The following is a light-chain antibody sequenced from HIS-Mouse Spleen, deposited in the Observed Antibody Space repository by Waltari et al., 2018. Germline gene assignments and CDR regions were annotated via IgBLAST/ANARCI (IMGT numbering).Light chain of an antibody. V-gene: IGKV1-5*03. CDR1: QSISSW. J-gene: IGKJ1*01. CDR3: QQYNSYSEWT. Sequence: DIQMTQSPSTLSASVGDRVTITCRASQSISSWLDWYQQKPGKAPKLLIYKASSLESRVPSRFSGSGSVTEFTLTISSLQPDDFATYYCQQYNSYSEWTFGQGTKVEIK. CDR2: KAS.